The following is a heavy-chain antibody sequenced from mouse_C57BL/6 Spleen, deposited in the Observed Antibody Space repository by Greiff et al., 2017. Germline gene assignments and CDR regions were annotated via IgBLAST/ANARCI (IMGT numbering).Heavy chain of an antibody. V-gene: IGHV1-81*01. CDR3: ARDPDYFDY. CDR2: IYPRSGNT. CDR1: GYTFTSYG. Sequence: QVQLKQSGAELARPGASVKLSCTASGYTFTSYGISWVKQRTGQGLEWIGEIYPRSGNTYYNEKFKGKATLTADKSSSTAYMELRSLTSEDSSVYFCARDPDYFDYWGQGTTLTVSS. J-gene: IGHJ2*01.